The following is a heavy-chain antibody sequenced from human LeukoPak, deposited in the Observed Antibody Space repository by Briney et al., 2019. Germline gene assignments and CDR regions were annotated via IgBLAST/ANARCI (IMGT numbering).Heavy chain of an antibody. CDR1: GFTVSGNY. D-gene: IGHD3-3*01. Sequence: GGSLRLSCAASGFTVSGNYMSWVRQAPGKGLEWVSIFYSGDSTYYADSVKGRFTISRDNSKNTLYLQMNSLRAEDTAVYYCARVFWEKDGFVGAFDIWGQGTMVTVSS. V-gene: IGHV3-66*01. J-gene: IGHJ3*02. CDR3: ARVFWEKDGFVGAFDI. CDR2: FYSGDST.